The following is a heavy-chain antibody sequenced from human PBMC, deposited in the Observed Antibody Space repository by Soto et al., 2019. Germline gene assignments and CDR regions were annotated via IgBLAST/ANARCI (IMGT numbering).Heavy chain of an antibody. V-gene: IGHV4-34*01. Sequence: QVQLQQWGAGLLKPSETLSLTCAVYGGSFSGYYWSWIRQPPGKGLAWIGEINHSGITNYNPSLMSRVTISVDTSTIQFSLKLSSVPAADTAVYYCAVAATMVRGVQYNWFDPWCQGTLVTVCS. CDR3: AVAATMVRGVQYNWFDP. CDR2: INHSGIT. J-gene: IGHJ5*01. CDR1: GGSFSGYY. D-gene: IGHD3-10*01.